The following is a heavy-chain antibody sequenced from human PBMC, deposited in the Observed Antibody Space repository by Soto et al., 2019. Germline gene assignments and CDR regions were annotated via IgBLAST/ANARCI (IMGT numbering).Heavy chain of an antibody. Sequence: QVQLVQSGAEVQKPGSSVKVSCKASGGTFSSYAISWVRQAPGQGLEWMGGIIPIFGTANYAQKFQGRVTIPGDEPTRTAYMEFGSQRPEERAEYACAGGNIRGVTGYFLDYWGQGSRVTVS. CDR3: AGGNIRGVTGYFLDY. CDR1: GGTFSSYA. V-gene: IGHV1-69*19. CDR2: IIPIFGTA. J-gene: IGHJ4*02. D-gene: IGHD3-10*01.